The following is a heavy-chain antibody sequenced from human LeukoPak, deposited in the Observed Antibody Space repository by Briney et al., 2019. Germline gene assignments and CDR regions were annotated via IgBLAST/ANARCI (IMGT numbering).Heavy chain of an antibody. CDR1: GYSISSGYY. CDR2: IYHSGST. D-gene: IGHD1-20*01. V-gene: IGHV4-38-2*02. Sequence: SETLSLTCTVSGYSISSGYYWGWIRQPPGKGLEWIGSIYHSGSTYYNPSLKSRVTISVDTSKNQFSLKLSSVTAADTAVYYCARDGLTDQDYYYYYGMDVWGQGTTVTVSS. CDR3: ARDGLTDQDYYYYYGMDV. J-gene: IGHJ6*02.